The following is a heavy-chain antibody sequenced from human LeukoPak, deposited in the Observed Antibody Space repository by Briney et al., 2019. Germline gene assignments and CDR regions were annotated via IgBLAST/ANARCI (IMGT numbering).Heavy chain of an antibody. CDR2: ITASGGST. CDR3: ARTSRTPEY. J-gene: IGHJ4*01. CDR1: GFTFSIYD. V-gene: IGHV3-23*01. Sequence: PGGSLRLSCTASGFTFSIYDMSWVRQAPGKGLEWVSLITASGGSTFYADSVKGRFTISRDNSKNTLYLQMNSLRVEDTAVYYCARTSRTPEYRGQGTLVTVSS. D-gene: IGHD2/OR15-2a*01.